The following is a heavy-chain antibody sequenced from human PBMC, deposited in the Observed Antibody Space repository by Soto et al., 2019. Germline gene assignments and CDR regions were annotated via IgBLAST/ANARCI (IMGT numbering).Heavy chain of an antibody. V-gene: IGHV3-9*01. CDR2: ISWNSGST. Sequence: PGGSLRLSCAASGFTFDDYAMHWVRQVPGKGLEWVSGISWNSGSTGYADSVRGRFTISRDNSKNTVYLQMNSLRLEDTAVYYCARGPSYSDSYFDHWGQGTLVTVSS. CDR1: GFTFDDYA. D-gene: IGHD4-17*01. J-gene: IGHJ4*02. CDR3: ARGPSYSDSYFDH.